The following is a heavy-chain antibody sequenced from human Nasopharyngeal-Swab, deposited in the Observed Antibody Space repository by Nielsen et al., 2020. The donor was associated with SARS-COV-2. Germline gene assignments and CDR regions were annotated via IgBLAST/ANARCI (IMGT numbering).Heavy chain of an antibody. D-gene: IGHD6-13*01. CDR3: AKVDSSSWYEGDYFDY. Sequence: SLKISCAASGFTFDDYAIYWVRQAPGKGLEWVSGISWNSGSIGYADSVKGRFTISRDNAKNSLYLQMNSLRAEDTALYYCAKVDSSSWYEGDYFDYWGQGTLVTVSS. V-gene: IGHV3-9*01. J-gene: IGHJ4*02. CDR1: GFTFDDYA. CDR2: ISWNSGSI.